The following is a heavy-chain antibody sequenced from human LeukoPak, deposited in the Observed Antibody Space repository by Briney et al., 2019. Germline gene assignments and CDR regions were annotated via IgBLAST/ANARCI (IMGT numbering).Heavy chain of an antibody. CDR3: ATKYSSGWNDAFDI. J-gene: IGHJ3*02. Sequence: GSSVKVSCKASGGTFSSYTISWVRQAPGQGLEWMGRIIPILGIANYAQKFQGRVTITADKSMSTAYMELSSLRSEDTAVYYCATKYSSGWNDAFDIWGQGTMVTVSS. CDR2: IIPILGIA. V-gene: IGHV1-69*02. D-gene: IGHD6-19*01. CDR1: GGTFSSYT.